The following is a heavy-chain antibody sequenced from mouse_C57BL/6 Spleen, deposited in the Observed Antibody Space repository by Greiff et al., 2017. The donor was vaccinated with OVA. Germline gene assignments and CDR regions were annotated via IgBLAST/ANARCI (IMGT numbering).Heavy chain of an antibody. CDR3: ARSGDALDV. D-gene: IGHD3-2*02. CDR2: INPGSGGT. J-gene: IGHJ1*03. Sequence: QVQLQQSGAELVRPGTSVKVSCKASGYAFTNYLIEWVKQRPGQGLEWIGVINPGSGGTNYNEKFKGKATLTADKSSSTAYMQLSSLTSEDSAVYFCARSGDALDVWGTGTTVTVSS. CDR1: GYAFTNYL. V-gene: IGHV1-54*01.